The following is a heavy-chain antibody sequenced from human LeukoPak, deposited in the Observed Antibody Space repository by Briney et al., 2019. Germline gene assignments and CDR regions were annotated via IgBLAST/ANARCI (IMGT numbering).Heavy chain of an antibody. CDR1: GFTFSSYA. V-gene: IGHV3-23*01. CDR3: AKDSSSWYFYFDY. CDR2: ISGSGGSA. Sequence: GGSLRLSCAASGFTFSSYAMSWVRQAPGKGLEWVSAISGSGGSAYYADSVKGRFTISRDNSKNTLYLQMNSLRAEDTAVYYCAKDSSSWYFYFDYWGQGTLVTVSS. D-gene: IGHD6-13*01. J-gene: IGHJ4*02.